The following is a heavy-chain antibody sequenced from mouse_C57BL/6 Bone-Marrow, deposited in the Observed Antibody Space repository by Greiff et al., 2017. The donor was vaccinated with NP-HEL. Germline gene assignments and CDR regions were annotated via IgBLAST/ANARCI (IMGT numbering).Heavy chain of an antibody. CDR3: ARDKYYYAMDY. J-gene: IGHJ4*01. CDR1: GFTFSDYY. CDR2: INYDGSST. Sequence: EVQRVESEGGLVQPGSSMKLSCTASGFTFSDYYMAWVRQVPEKGLEWVANINYDGSSTYYLDALKSRFIISRDNAKNILYLQMSSLKSEDTATYYCARDKYYYAMDYWGQGTSVTVSS. V-gene: IGHV5-16*01.